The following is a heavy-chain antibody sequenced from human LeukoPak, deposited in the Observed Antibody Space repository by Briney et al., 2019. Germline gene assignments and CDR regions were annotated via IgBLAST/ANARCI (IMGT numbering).Heavy chain of an antibody. CDR3: ARVRGSSSI. D-gene: IGHD6-6*01. Sequence: SETLSLTCTVSGGSISSGGYYWSWIRQPPGKGLEWIGYIYHSGSTYYNPSLKSRVTISVDRSKNQFSLKLSSVTAADTAVYYCARVRGSSSIWGQGTMVTVSS. CDR1: GGSISSGGYY. CDR2: IYHSGST. J-gene: IGHJ3*02. V-gene: IGHV4-30-2*01.